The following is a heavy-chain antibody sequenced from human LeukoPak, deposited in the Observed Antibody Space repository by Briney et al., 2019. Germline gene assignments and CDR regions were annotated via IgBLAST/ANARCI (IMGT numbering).Heavy chain of an antibody. J-gene: IGHJ4*01. V-gene: IGHV3-7*04. CDR2: INQEGNDK. D-gene: IGHD3-16*01. CDR3: ARDPGAGDY. CDR1: GFTSINYW. Sequence: PGGSLRLSCAAPGFTSINYWMSWVRHAPRKGLAWVANINQEGNDKYCVGSVTGRSTISRDNAKISLYLQMNSLTAEDAAVYYCARDPGAGDYWGHGTLVTVSS.